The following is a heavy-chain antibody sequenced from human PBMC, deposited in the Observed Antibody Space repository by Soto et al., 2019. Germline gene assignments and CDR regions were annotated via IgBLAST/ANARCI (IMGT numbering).Heavy chain of an antibody. CDR1: RFTFTTFD. J-gene: IGHJ4*02. CDR3: AKGAWLDY. D-gene: IGHD5-12*01. V-gene: IGHV3-23*01. CDR2: VRGRDGST. Sequence: EVQLLESGGGLVQPGASLRLSCAASRFTFTTFDMSWARQAPGKGLEWVSVVRGRDGSTSYADSLKGRFTISKDSSKNTLYLQMNSLRAEDTALYYCAKGAWLDYWGQGTLVTVSS.